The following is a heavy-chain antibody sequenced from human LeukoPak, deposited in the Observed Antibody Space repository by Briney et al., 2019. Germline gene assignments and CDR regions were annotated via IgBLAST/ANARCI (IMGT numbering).Heavy chain of an antibody. Sequence: GGSLRLSCAASGFTFSDYAMTWVRQAPGKGLEWVSTNSGSGGSTYYTHSVKGRFTISRDNSKNTLYLQMNSLRAEDTAVYYCAKGHYYDNSGYDYWGQGTLVTVSS. V-gene: IGHV3-23*01. D-gene: IGHD3-22*01. J-gene: IGHJ4*02. CDR2: NSGSGGST. CDR1: GFTFSDYA. CDR3: AKGHYYDNSGYDY.